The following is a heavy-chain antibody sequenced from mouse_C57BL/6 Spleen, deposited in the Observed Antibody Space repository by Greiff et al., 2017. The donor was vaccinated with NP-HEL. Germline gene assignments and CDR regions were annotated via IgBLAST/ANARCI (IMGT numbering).Heavy chain of an antibody. Sequence: VQVVESGPELVKPGASVKLSCKASGYTFTSYDINWVKQRPGQGLEWIGWIYPRDGSTKYNEKFKGKATLTVDTSSSTAYMELHSLTSEDSAVYFCAREEITTVVDYFDYWGQGTTLTVSS. CDR3: AREEITTVVDYFDY. CDR2: IYPRDGST. CDR1: GYTFTSYD. V-gene: IGHV1-85*01. J-gene: IGHJ2*01. D-gene: IGHD1-1*01.